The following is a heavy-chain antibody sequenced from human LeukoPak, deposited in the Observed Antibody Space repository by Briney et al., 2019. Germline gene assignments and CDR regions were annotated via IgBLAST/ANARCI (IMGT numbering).Heavy chain of an antibody. D-gene: IGHD3-3*01. J-gene: IGHJ6*02. CDR3: ARMSGSDPYYYYGMDV. CDR2: IYSGGST. Sequence: PGGSLRLSCAASGFTVSSSYMNWVRQAPGKGLEWVSVIYSGGSTYYADSVKGRFTISRDTSKNILYLQMNSLRAEDTAVYYCARMSGSDPYYYYGMDVWGQGTTVTVSS. V-gene: IGHV3-53*01. CDR1: GFTVSSSY.